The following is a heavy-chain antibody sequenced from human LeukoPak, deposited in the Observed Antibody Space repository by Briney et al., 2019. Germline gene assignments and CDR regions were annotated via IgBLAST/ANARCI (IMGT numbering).Heavy chain of an antibody. CDR3: AKGESGSYYGSEFDY. V-gene: IGHV3-9*01. CDR1: GFTFDDYA. Sequence: GRSLRLSCAASGFTFDDYAMHWVRQAPGKGLEWVSGISWNSVYVGYADSVKGRFSISRDNAKNSVSLQMNSLRAEDTAVYYCAKGESGSYYGSEFDYWGQGTLVTVSS. D-gene: IGHD1-26*01. CDR2: ISWNSVYV. J-gene: IGHJ4*02.